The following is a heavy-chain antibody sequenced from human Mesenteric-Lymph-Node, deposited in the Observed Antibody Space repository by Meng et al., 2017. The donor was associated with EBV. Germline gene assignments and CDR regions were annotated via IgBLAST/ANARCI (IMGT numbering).Heavy chain of an antibody. CDR3: AISEGGYVDGHRDY. V-gene: IGHV1-2*06. CDR1: GSAFTDSH. J-gene: IGHJ4*02. D-gene: IGHD5-18*01. CDR2: CNPSSGGT. Sequence: QPASGAKKPRPSANVSCTATGSAFTDSHIGVGRRAPGQGLGWMGRCNPSSGGTDYAQRFRDGTTMTSNTSISTDYKEVQRLTFDDTAMSDCAISEGGYVDGHRDYWGQGTLVTVSS.